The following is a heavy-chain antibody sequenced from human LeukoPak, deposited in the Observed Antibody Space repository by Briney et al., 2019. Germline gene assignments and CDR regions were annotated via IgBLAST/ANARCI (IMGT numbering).Heavy chain of an antibody. D-gene: IGHD3-10*01. J-gene: IGHJ4*02. CDR3: AKGEYYYGSGSYYY. Sequence: PGGSLRLSCAASGFTFSSYWMHWVRQAPGKGLVWVSRINSDGSSTSYADSVKGRFTISRDNSKNTLYLQMNSLRAEDTAVYYCAKGEYYYGSGSYYYWGQGTLVTVSS. CDR2: INSDGSST. V-gene: IGHV3-74*01. CDR1: GFTFSSYW.